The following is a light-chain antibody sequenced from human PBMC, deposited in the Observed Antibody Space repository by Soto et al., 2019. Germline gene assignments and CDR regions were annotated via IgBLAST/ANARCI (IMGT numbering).Light chain of an antibody. J-gene: IGLJ1*01. Sequence: QSVLTQPPSVSGAPGQRVTISCTGSSSNIGAGYDVHWYQQLPGTAPKLLIYGNSNRPSGVPDRFSGSKSGTSASLAITGLQAEDEADYYCSSYAGSNILVFGTGTKLTVL. CDR1: SSNIGAGYD. V-gene: IGLV1-40*01. CDR3: SSYAGSNILV. CDR2: GNS.